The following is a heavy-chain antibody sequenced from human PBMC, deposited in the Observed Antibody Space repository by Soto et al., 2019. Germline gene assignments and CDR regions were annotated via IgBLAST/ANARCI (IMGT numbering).Heavy chain of an antibody. V-gene: IGHV1-18*01. CDR3: AGVGYYYGSGSYLYYYYGMDV. Sequence: LVKVSCKASGYTFTSYGISWVRQAPGQGLEWMGWISAYNGNTNYAQKLQGRVTMTTDTSTSTAYMELRSLRSDDTAVYYCAGVGYYYGSGSYLYYYYGMDVWGQGTTVTVSS. J-gene: IGHJ6*02. CDR1: GYTFTSYG. CDR2: ISAYNGNT. D-gene: IGHD3-10*01.